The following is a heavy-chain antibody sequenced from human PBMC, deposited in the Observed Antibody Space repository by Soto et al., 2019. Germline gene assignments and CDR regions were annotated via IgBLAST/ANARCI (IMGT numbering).Heavy chain of an antibody. Sequence: SETLSLTCSVSGGSISGSYWGWIRHSPGKGLEWLGYVYYTGSTNYSPSLRSRVSISVDTSKNEFSLRLSSVTAADTAVYFCARSVAVPGAHIDYWGQGTQVTVS. D-gene: IGHD6-19*01. V-gene: IGHV4-59*01. CDR1: GGSISGSY. J-gene: IGHJ4*02. CDR2: VYYTGST. CDR3: ARSVAVPGAHIDY.